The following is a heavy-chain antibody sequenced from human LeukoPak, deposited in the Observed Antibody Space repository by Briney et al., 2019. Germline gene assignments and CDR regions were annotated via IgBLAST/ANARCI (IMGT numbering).Heavy chain of an antibody. Sequence: ASVKVSCKASGGTFSSYAISWVRQAPGQGLEWMGRIIPILGIANYAQKFQGRVTITADKSTSTAYMELSSLRSEDTAVYYCARGPHDANELRLQYYYYYYMDVWGKGTTVTVSS. CDR1: GGTFSSYA. CDR3: ARGPHDANELRLQYYYYYYMDV. V-gene: IGHV1-69*04. J-gene: IGHJ6*03. CDR2: IIPILGIA. D-gene: IGHD5-12*01.